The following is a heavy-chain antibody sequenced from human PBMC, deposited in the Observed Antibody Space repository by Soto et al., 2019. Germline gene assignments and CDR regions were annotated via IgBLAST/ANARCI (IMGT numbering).Heavy chain of an antibody. J-gene: IGHJ4*02. Sequence: GGSLRLSCAASGFTFSSYDMHWVRQAPGKGLEWVAVIWYDGSNKYYADSVKGRFTISRDNSKNTLYLQMNSLRAEDTAVYYCARDAEPYYFDYWGQGTLVTVSS. V-gene: IGHV3-33*01. CDR3: ARDAEPYYFDY. CDR2: IWYDGSNK. CDR1: GFTFSSYD.